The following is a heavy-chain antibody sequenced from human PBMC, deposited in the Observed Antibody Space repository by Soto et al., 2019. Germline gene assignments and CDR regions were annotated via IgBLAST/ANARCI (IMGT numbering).Heavy chain of an antibody. D-gene: IGHD5-12*01. V-gene: IGHV2-5*02. CDR1: GLSVSTYGAG. CDR3: AHRSRALNGYGLFDN. J-gene: IGHJ4*02. CDR2: IYWDDAK. Sequence: QITLKESGPALVKPTQTLTVACSVSGLSVSTYGAGVAWIRQPPGKALEWLGIIYWDDAKRYSPLLQTRLTITRDTSNTQVVLTLTRVDPVDTATYYCAHRSRALNGYGLFDNWGQGTLVTVSS.